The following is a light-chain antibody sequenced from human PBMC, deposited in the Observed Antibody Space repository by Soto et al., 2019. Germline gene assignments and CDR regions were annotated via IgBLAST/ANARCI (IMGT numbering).Light chain of an antibody. CDR3: CSFARSTTFYV. Sequence: QSVLTQPASVSGSPGQSITISCSGTSSDVGSSNLVSWYQQHPGKAPKLIIFEGDRRPSGVSGRFSGSKSGSTASLTISGLQAEDEADYYCCSFARSTTFYVFGTGTKLTVL. V-gene: IGLV2-23*01. CDR1: SSDVGSSNL. J-gene: IGLJ1*01. CDR2: EGD.